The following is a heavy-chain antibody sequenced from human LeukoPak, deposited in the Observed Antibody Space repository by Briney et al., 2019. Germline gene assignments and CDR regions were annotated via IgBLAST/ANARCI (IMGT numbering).Heavy chain of an antibody. CDR1: GYSISSGYY. Sequence: PSETLSLTCAVSGYSISSGYYWGWIRQPPGKGLQCIGSIFQRGYSYYNPSLKSRVTISVDTSRNQFSLKLSSVTAADTAVYYCAGDKETTGNGRPNWFDPWGQGTLVTVSS. D-gene: IGHD1-1*01. J-gene: IGHJ5*02. CDR2: IFQRGYS. V-gene: IGHV4-38-2*01. CDR3: AGDKETTGNGRPNWFDP.